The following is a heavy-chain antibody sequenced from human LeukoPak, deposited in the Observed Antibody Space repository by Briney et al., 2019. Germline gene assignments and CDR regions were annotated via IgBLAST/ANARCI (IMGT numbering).Heavy chain of an antibody. CDR2: IYPGDSDT. J-gene: IGHJ4*02. Sequence: GESLKISCKGSGYSLTSYWIGWVRQMPGKGLEWMGIIYPGDSDTRYSPSFQGQVTISADKSISTAYLQWSSLKASDTAMYYCVTRYQGSGYYFDYWGQGTLVTVSS. CDR3: VTRYQGSGYYFDY. CDR1: GYSLTSYW. D-gene: IGHD1-26*01. V-gene: IGHV5-51*01.